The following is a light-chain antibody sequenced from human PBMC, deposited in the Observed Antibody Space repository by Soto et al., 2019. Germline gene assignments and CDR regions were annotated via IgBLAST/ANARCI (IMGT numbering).Light chain of an antibody. J-gene: IGLJ1*01. CDR3: NSQTRSGIRV. CDR2: EVS. V-gene: IGLV2-14*01. CDR1: SSDVGGYNY. Sequence: QSALTQPASVSGSPGQSITISCTGTSSDVGGYNYVSWYQQHPGKAPKLMIYEVSNRPSGVSNRFSGSKSGNTASLTISGLQAEDEADYYCNSQTRSGIRVFGTGTKLTVL.